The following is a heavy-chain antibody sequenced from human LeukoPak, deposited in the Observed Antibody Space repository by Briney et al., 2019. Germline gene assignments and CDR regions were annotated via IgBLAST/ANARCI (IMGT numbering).Heavy chain of an antibody. Sequence: SETLSLTCTVSGGSISSYYWSWLRQPAGKGLEWIGRIYSSGSTNYNPSLESRLTMSVDTSKNHFSLKLRSVTAADTAVYYCARGHKELYYFDYWGQGTLVTVSS. V-gene: IGHV4-4*07. CDR1: GGSISSYY. CDR2: IYSSGST. CDR3: ARGHKELYYFDY. D-gene: IGHD1-26*01. J-gene: IGHJ4*02.